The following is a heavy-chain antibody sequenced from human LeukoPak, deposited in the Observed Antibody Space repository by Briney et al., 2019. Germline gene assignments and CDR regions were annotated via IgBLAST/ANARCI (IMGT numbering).Heavy chain of an antibody. CDR2: ITGSGIST. V-gene: IGHV3-23*01. D-gene: IGHD6-19*01. J-gene: IGHJ4*02. CDR1: GFTFGSYA. Sequence: PGGSLRLSCAASGFTFGSYAMSWVRQAPGTGLEWVSTITGSGISTYYAGSVKGRFTVSRDNSKKTLYLHIDRLRAEDTAVYYCAKDTSLALAANDYWGQGTQVTVSS. CDR3: AKDTSLALAANDY.